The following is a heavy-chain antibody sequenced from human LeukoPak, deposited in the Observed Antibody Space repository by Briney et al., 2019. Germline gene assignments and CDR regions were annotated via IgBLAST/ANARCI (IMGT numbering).Heavy chain of an antibody. CDR3: ARGSREYWNDY. CDR2: VTSDNRDT. V-gene: IGHV1-18*01. D-gene: IGHD1-1*01. CDR1: GYNFSAYG. J-gene: IGHJ4*02. Sequence: GASVKVSCRASGYNFSAYGMTWVRQAPGQGLEWMGWVTSDNRDTKYAPKSQGRVTMTTDMSSTTAYMELRSLRSDDTAVYYCARGSREYWNDYWGQGTLVTVSS.